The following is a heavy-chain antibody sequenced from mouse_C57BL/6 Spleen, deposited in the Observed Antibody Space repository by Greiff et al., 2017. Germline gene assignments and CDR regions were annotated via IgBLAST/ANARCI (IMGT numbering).Heavy chain of an antibody. J-gene: IGHJ3*01. Sequence: EVQLVESGGGLVQPGGSLSLSCAASGFTFTDYYMSWVRQPPGKALEWLGFIRNKANGYTTEYSASVKGRFTISRDNSQSILYLQMNALRAEDSATYYCARYDGSKGFAYWGQGTLVTVSA. CDR2: IRNKANGYTT. CDR3: ARYDGSKGFAY. V-gene: IGHV7-3*01. CDR1: GFTFTDYY. D-gene: IGHD1-1*01.